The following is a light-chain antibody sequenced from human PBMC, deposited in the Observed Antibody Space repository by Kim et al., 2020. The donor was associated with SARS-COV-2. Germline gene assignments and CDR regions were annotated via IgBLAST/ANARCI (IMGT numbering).Light chain of an antibody. CDR2: LNSDGSH. Sequence: QLVLTQSPSASASLGASVKLTCTLSSGHSSYAIAWHQQQPEKGPRYLMKLNSDGSHSKGDGIPDRFSGSSSWAERYLTISSLQSEDEADYYCQTWDTGIKMFGGGTKVTVL. CDR1: SGHSSYA. V-gene: IGLV4-69*01. J-gene: IGLJ3*02. CDR3: QTWDTGIKM.